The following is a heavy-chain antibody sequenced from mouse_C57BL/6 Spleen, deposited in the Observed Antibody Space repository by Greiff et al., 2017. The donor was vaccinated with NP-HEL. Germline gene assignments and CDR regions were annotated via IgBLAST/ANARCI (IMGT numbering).Heavy chain of an antibody. CDR2: IYPGSGST. Sequence: QVQLQQPGAELVKPGASVKMSCKASGYTFTSYWITWVKQRPGQGLEWIGDIYPGSGSTNYNEKFKSKATLTVDTSSSTAYMQLSSLTSEDSAVYYCARESITTVVGGDWYFDVWGTGTTVTVSS. CDR3: ARESITTVVGGDWYFDV. D-gene: IGHD1-1*01. V-gene: IGHV1-55*01. CDR1: GYTFTSYW. J-gene: IGHJ1*03.